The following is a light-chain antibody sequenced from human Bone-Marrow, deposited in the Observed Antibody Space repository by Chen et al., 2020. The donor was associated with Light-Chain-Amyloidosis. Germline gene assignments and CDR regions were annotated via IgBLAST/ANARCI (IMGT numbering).Light chain of an antibody. J-gene: IGLJ2*01. CDR1: DLPTKY. Sequence: SSELTQPPSLSVSPGQTAWITCSGDDLPTKYAYWYQQKPGQAPVLGIHRDTERPSGISERFSGSSSGTTATLTISGVQAEDEADYHCQSADSSGTYEVIFGGGTKLTVL. V-gene: IGLV3-25*03. CDR2: RDT. CDR3: QSADSSGTYEVI.